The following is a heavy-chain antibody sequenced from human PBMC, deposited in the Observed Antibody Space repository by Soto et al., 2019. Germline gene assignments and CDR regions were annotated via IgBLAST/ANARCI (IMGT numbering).Heavy chain of an antibody. CDR3: ARDRDDYGSGNYYNRIDF. Sequence: QVQLVQSGVEVKKPGSSVKVSCKASGGIFSTYAISWLRQAPGQGLEWMRGIIPLFGTPNYAQRFQGRVTITADESTSTAYMELSRLRSEDTAVYYCARDRDDYGSGNYYNRIDFWGQGTLVTVSS. CDR1: GGIFSTYA. D-gene: IGHD3-10*01. J-gene: IGHJ4*02. V-gene: IGHV1-69*01. CDR2: IIPLFGTP.